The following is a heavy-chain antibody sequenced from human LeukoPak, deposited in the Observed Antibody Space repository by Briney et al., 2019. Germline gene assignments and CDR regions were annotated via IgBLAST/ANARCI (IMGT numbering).Heavy chain of an antibody. V-gene: IGHV4-59*01. CDR1: GGPISSYY. CDR3: ARESDYGDYVRWFDP. J-gene: IGHJ5*02. D-gene: IGHD4-17*01. Sequence: PSETLSLTCTVSGGPISSYYWSWIRQPPGKGLEWIGYIYYSGSTNYNPSLKSRVTISVDTSKNQFSLKLSSVTAADTAVYYCARESDYGDYVRWFDPWGQGTLVTVSS. CDR2: IYYSGST.